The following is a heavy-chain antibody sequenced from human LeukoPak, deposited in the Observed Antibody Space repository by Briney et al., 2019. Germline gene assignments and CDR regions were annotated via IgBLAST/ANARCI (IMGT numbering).Heavy chain of an antibody. Sequence: SETLSLTCTVFGGSIGTYYWSWVRQSPGKGLEWIGYIYVTGTRYNPYLQNRVTISVDRSRNQFFLKMTSVTAADTAVYYCARHIGGGIEDMDVWGRGTKVAVSS. CDR1: GGSIGTYY. CDR3: ARHIGGGIEDMDV. J-gene: IGHJ6*03. D-gene: IGHD3-16*02. V-gene: IGHV4-59*08. CDR2: IYVTGT.